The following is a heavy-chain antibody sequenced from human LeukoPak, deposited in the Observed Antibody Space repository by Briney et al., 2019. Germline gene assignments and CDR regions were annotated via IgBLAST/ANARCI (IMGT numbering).Heavy chain of an antibody. Sequence: GGSLRLSCAASGFTFSSYAMHWVRQAPGKGLEWVAVISYDGSNKYYADSVKGRFTISRDNSKNTLYLQMNSVRAEDTAVYYCVRRTNQWLAFDFWGQGTLVTVSS. CDR1: GFTFSSYA. CDR3: VRRTNQWLAFDF. V-gene: IGHV3-30-3*01. D-gene: IGHD6-19*01. J-gene: IGHJ4*02. CDR2: ISYDGSNK.